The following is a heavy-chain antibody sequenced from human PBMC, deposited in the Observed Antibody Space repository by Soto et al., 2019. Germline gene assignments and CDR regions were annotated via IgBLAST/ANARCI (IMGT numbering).Heavy chain of an antibody. D-gene: IGHD3-9*01. Sequence: SETLSLTCAVYGGSFSGYYWSWIRQPPGKGLEWIGEINHSGSTNYNPSLKSRVTISVDTSKNQFSLKLSSVTAADTAVYYCARAPYDILTGFDYWGQGTLVTVSS. J-gene: IGHJ4*02. V-gene: IGHV4-34*01. CDR3: ARAPYDILTGFDY. CDR2: INHSGST. CDR1: GGSFSGYY.